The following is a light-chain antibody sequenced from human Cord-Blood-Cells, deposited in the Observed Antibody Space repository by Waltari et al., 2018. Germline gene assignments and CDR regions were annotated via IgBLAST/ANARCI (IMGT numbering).Light chain of an antibody. CDR3: NSRDSSGNHLV. J-gene: IGLJ3*02. CDR1: SLRRYY. Sequence: SSELTQDPAVSVALGQTVRITCQGDSLRRYYARWYQQKPGQAPVLVIYGKNNRPSGIPDRFSGSSSGNTASLTITGAQAEDEADYYGNSRDSSGNHLVFGGGTKLTVL. V-gene: IGLV3-19*01. CDR2: GKN.